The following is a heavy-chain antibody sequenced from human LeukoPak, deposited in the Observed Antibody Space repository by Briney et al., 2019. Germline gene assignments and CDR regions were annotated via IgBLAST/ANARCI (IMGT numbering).Heavy chain of an antibody. J-gene: IGHJ6*02. CDR2: INHSGST. V-gene: IGHV4-34*01. D-gene: IGHD6-13*01. CDR1: GGSFSGYY. CDR3: ARGLWPSYSSSWLSCCYGMDV. Sequence: SETLSLTCAVYGGSFSGYYWSWIRQPPGKGLEWIGEINHSGSTNYNPSLKSRVTISVDTPKNQFSLKLSSVTAADTAVYYCARGLWPSYSSSWLSCCYGMDVWGQGTTVTVSS.